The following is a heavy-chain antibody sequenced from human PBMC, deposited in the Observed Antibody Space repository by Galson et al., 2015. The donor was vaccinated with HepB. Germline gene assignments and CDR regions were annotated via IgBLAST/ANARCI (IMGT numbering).Heavy chain of an antibody. CDR1: GFIFSSYG. V-gene: IGHV3-30*18. J-gene: IGHJ4*02. D-gene: IGHD3-10*01. CDR3: AKYGPLLWFGEPPGGFFDY. CDR2: ISYDGSNK. Sequence: SLRLSCAASGFIFSSYGMHWVRQAPGKGLEWVAVISYDGSNKFYADSVKGRFTISRDNSNNTLYLQMNSLRAEDTAVYYCAKYGPLLWFGEPPGGFFDYWGQGTLVTVSS.